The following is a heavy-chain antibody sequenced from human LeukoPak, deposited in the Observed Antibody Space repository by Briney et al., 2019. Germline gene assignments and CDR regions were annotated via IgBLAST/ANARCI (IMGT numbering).Heavy chain of an antibody. V-gene: IGHV4-31*03. CDR2: IYYSGST. J-gene: IGHJ4*02. Sequence: SETLSLTCTVSGGSISSGGSGGYYWSWIRQHPGKGLEWIEYIYYSGSTNYNPSLNSRVTISVDTSKNQFSLKLSSVTAADTAVYYCARDRGDYLDYWGQGTLVTVSS. D-gene: IGHD3-10*01. CDR1: GGSISSGGSGGYY. CDR3: ARDRGDYLDY.